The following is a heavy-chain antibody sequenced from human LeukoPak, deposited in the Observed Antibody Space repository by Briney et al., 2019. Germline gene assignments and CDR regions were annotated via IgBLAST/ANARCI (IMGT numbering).Heavy chain of an antibody. D-gene: IGHD2/OR15-2a*01. J-gene: IGHJ4*02. Sequence: GGSLRLSCAASGFTFSDYYMSWIRQAPGKGLEWVSYISSSGSTIYYADSVKGRFTISRDNAKNSLYLQMNSLRAEDTALYYCANIQGPHYYFDYWGQGTLVTVSS. CDR3: ANIQGPHYYFDY. CDR2: ISSSGSTI. CDR1: GFTFSDYY. V-gene: IGHV3-11*01.